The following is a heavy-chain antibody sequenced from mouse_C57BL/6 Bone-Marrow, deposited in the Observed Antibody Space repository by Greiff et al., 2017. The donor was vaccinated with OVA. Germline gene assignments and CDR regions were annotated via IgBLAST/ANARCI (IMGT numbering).Heavy chain of an antibody. CDR2: IDPENGDT. V-gene: IGHV14-4*01. CDR3: TTNYEAMDY. J-gene: IGHJ4*01. CDR1: GFNIKDDY. Sequence: VQLQQSGAELVRPGASVKLSCTTSGFNIKDDYMHWMKQRPEQGLEWIGWIDPENGDTEYASKFQSKATITADTSSNTAYLQLSILTSEDTAVYYCTTNYEAMDYWGHGTSVTVSS.